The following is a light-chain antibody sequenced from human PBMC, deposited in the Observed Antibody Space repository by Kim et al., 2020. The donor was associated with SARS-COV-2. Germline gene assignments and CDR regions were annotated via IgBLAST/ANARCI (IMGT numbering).Light chain of an antibody. J-gene: IGKJ1*01. CDR2: KAS. Sequence: LSSSVGNRVTITCRTSQSVSNWLAWYQQTPREAPNLLIYKASTLEGVVPSRFSGSGSGTAFTLTITSLHPDDFATYFCQQYNTWTFGQGTKVDIK. CDR3: QQYNTWT. V-gene: IGKV1-5*03. CDR1: QSVSNW.